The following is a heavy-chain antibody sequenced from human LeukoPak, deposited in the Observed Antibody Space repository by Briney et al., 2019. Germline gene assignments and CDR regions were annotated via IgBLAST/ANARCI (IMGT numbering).Heavy chain of an antibody. CDR3: ARGSPDTAPYY. J-gene: IGHJ4*02. D-gene: IGHD5-18*01. V-gene: IGHV1-2*02. CDR2: IHPNSGGT. CDR1: GYTFTGYY. Sequence: ASVKVSCKASGYTFTGYYMHWVRQAPGQGLEWMGWIHPNSGGTNYAQKFQGRVTMTRDTSISTAYMELSSLRSEDTAVYYCARGSPDTAPYYWGQGTLVTVSS.